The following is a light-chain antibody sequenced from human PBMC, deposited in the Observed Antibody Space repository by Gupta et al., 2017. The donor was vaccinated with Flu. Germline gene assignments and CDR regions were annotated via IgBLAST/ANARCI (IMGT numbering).Light chain of an antibody. CDR3: QQSYSTPPT. J-gene: IGKJ2*01. Sequence: IHMTHSPYSLSASVGDRVTITCRASQSISSYLNWYQQKPGKAPKLLIYAASSLQSGVPSRFSGSGSGTDFTLTISSLQPEDFATYYCQQSYSTPPTFGQGTRLEIK. V-gene: IGKV1-39*01. CDR1: QSISSY. CDR2: AAS.